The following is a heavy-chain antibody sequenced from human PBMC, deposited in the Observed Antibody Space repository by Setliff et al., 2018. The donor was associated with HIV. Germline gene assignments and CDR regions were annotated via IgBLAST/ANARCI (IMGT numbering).Heavy chain of an antibody. V-gene: IGHV1-8*01. Sequence: ASVKVSCKASGYTFTSYDINWVRQATGQGLEWMGWMNPNSGNTGYAQKFQGRVTITADKSTSTAYMELSSLRSEDTAVYYCARGGAVELWFRYFDFWGQGTLVTSPQ. CDR3: ARGGAVELWFRYFDF. CDR1: GYTFTSYD. D-gene: IGHD3-16*02. J-gene: IGHJ4*02. CDR2: MNPNSGNT.